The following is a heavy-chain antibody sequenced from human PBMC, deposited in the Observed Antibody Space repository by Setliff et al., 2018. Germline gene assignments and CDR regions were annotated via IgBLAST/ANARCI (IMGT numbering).Heavy chain of an antibody. Sequence: SETLSLTCAVYGGSFSDYYWSWIRQSPGKGLEWIGEINHSGSTNYNPSLKTRVTISVDTSKNQFSLTLSSVTAADTAVYYCARETTMTYYFYYTDVWGKGTTVTVSS. J-gene: IGHJ6*03. D-gene: IGHD4-17*01. CDR3: ARETTMTYYFYYTDV. CDR2: INHSGST. CDR1: GGSFSDYY. V-gene: IGHV4-34*01.